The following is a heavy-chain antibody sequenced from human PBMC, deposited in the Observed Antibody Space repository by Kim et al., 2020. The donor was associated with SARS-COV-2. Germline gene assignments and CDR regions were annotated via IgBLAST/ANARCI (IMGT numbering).Heavy chain of an antibody. V-gene: IGHV3-53*01. J-gene: IGHJ3*02. Sequence: GGSLRLSCAASGFTVSSNYMSWVRQAPGKGLEWVSVIYSGGSTYYADSVKGRFTISRDNSKNTLYLQMNSLRAEDTAVYYCAREPPGYSSSWSPGAFDIWGQGTMVTVSS. D-gene: IGHD6-13*01. CDR2: IYSGGST. CDR3: AREPPGYSSSWSPGAFDI. CDR1: GFTVSSNY.